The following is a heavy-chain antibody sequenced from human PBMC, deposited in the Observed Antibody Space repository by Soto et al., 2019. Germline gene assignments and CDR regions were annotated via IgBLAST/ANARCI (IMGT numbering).Heavy chain of an antibody. J-gene: IGHJ4*02. CDR1: GGSFSGYY. V-gene: IGHV4-34*01. CDR3: ARGYSSSSLFDY. CDR2: INHSGST. D-gene: IGHD6-6*01. Sequence: SETLSLTCAVYGGSFSGYYWSWIRQPPGKGLEWIGEINHSGSTNYNPSLKSRVTISVDTSKNQFSLKLSSVTAADTAVYYCARGYSSSSLFDYWGQGTLVTVSS.